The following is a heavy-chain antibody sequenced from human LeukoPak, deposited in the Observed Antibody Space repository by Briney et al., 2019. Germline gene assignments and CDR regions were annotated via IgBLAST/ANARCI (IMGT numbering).Heavy chain of an antibody. D-gene: IGHD3-9*01. J-gene: IGHJ5*02. CDR1: GFTFSSYD. V-gene: IGHV3-13*01. CDR3: ERGTDILTGSDNWFDP. Sequence: GGSLRLSCAASGFTFSSYDMHWVRQATGKGRKWVSVIGAAGATYYPGSVKGRFTISRENAKTSLYLQMNSLRAADTAEYYCERGTDILTGSDNWFDPWGQGTLVTVTS. CDR2: IGAAGAT.